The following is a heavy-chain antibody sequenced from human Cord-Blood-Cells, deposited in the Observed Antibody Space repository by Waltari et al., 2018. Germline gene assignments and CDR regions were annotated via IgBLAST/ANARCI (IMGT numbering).Heavy chain of an antibody. CDR3: ARDMHERHDYGGNYFDY. V-gene: IGHV1-69*01. Sequence: QVQLVQSGAEVKKPGSSVKVSCKASGGTFRSYAISWVRQAPGQGLEWMGGIIPIFGTANYAQKFQGRVTITADESTSTAYMELSSLRSEDTAVYYCARDMHERHDYGGNYFDYWGQGTLVTVSS. CDR2: IIPIFGTA. D-gene: IGHD4-17*01. CDR1: GGTFRSYA. J-gene: IGHJ4*02.